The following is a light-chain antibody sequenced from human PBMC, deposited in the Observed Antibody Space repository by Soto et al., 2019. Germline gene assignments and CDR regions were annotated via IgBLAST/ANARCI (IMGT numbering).Light chain of an antibody. Sequence: DIQMTQSPSSLSASVGDRVTITCRASQRISTYLNWYQQKPGKAPKLLIYGASSLQSGVPLRFSGSGSGTDFTLTISSLQPEDVATYYCQKSYTIPSTFGPGTKVGI. CDR1: QRISTY. CDR2: GAS. J-gene: IGKJ3*01. CDR3: QKSYTIPST. V-gene: IGKV1-39*01.